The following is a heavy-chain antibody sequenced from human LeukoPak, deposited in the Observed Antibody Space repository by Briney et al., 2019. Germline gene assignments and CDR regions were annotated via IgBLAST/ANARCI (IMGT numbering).Heavy chain of an antibody. V-gene: IGHV4-59*01. CDR2: IYYSGST. CDR3: ARVLSVEGATSNWFDP. Sequence: PSQTLSLTCTVSGGSISSYYWSWIRQPPGKGLEWVGYIYYSGSTNYNPSLKSRVTISVDTSKNQFSLKLSSVTAADTAVYYCARVLSVEGATSNWFDPWGQGTLVTVSS. CDR1: GGSISSYY. D-gene: IGHD1-26*01. J-gene: IGHJ5*02.